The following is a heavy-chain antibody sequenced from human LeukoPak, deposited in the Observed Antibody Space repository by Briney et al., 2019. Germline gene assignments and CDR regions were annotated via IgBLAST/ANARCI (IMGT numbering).Heavy chain of an antibody. CDR2: ISSSSGTI. V-gene: IGHV3-48*04. J-gene: IGHJ4*02. Sequence: GGSLRLSCAASGFTFISYSMNWVHQAPGKGLEWVSYISSSSGTIYYADSVKGRFTISRDNAKNSLYLQMNSLRAEDTAVYYCARGVVPAALDYWGQGTLVTVSS. CDR3: ARGVVPAALDY. D-gene: IGHD2-2*01. CDR1: GFTFISYS.